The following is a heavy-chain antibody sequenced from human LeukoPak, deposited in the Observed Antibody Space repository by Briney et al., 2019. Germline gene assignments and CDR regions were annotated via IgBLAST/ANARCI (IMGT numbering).Heavy chain of an antibody. V-gene: IGHV3-21*04. CDR2: ISSSSSYI. Sequence: PGGSLRLSCAASGLTFSSYSMNWVRQAPGKGLEWVSSISSSSSYIYYADSVKGRFTISRDNSKNTLYLQMNSLRAEDTAVYYCAKDRGYDSDWCFDYWGQGTLVTVSS. J-gene: IGHJ4*02. D-gene: IGHD5-12*01. CDR3: AKDRGYDSDWCFDY. CDR1: GLTFSSYS.